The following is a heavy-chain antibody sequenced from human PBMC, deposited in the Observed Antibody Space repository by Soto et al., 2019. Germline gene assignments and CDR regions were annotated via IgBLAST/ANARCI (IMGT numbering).Heavy chain of an antibody. J-gene: IGHJ4*02. CDR1: GFTFGDYA. CDR2: IRSKAYGGTT. Sequence: GGSLRLSCTASGFTFGDYAMSWFRQAPGKGLEWVGFIRSKAYGGTTEYAASVKGRFTISRDDSKSIAYLQMNSLKTEDTAVYYCTRDRRLRYFDWSSSIPFDYWGQGTLVTVSS. CDR3: TRDRRLRYFDWSSSIPFDY. V-gene: IGHV3-49*03. D-gene: IGHD3-9*01.